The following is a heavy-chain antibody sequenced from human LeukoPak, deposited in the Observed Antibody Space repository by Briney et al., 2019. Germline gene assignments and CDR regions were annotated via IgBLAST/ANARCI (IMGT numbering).Heavy chain of an antibody. J-gene: IGHJ4*02. V-gene: IGHV1-8*01. CDR1: GYTFTSYD. CDR2: MNPNSGNT. D-gene: IGHD3-3*01. CDR3: ARAYDFWSGYSFDY. Sequence: ASVKVSCKASGYTFTSYDINWVRQATGQGLEWMGWMNPNSGNTGYAQRFQGRVTMTRNTSISTAYMELSSLRSVDTAVYYCARAYDFWSGYSFDYWGQGTLVTVSS.